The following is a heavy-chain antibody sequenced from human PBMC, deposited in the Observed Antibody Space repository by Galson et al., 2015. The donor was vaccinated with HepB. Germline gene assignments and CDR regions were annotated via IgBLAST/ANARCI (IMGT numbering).Heavy chain of an antibody. V-gene: IGHV5-51*01. Sequence: QSGAEVKKPGESLKISCKGSAYNFANYWIGWVRQMPGKGLEWMGIIFPDDSDTRYSPSFRGQVTISADKSINTAYLQWSRLKASDTDIYYCASSLATTLYFDYWGQGTLVTVSS. CDR2: IFPDDSDT. CDR1: AYNFANYW. D-gene: IGHD1-1*01. J-gene: IGHJ4*02. CDR3: ASSLATTLYFDY.